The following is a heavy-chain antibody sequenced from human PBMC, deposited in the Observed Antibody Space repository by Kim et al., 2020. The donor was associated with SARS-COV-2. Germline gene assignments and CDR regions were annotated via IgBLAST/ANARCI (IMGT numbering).Heavy chain of an antibody. CDR3: AKDRYSSSSGNFDY. V-gene: IGHV3-9*01. Sequence: GGSLRLSCAVSGFTFGDYAMHWVRQAPGKGLEWVSGIKWNSNHIAYADSVKGRFTISRDNAKNSLYLQMNSLRGEDTALYYCAKDRYSSSSGNFDYCGQG. CDR1: GFTFGDYA. D-gene: IGHD6-6*01. CDR2: IKWNSNHI. J-gene: IGHJ4*02.